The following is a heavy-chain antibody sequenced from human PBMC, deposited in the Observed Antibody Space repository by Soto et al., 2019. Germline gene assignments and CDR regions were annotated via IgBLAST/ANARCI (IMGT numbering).Heavy chain of an antibody. CDR3: ARDRAVRYFDWLFTSGTYFDY. CDR2: IIPIFGTA. D-gene: IGHD3-9*01. CDR1: GGTFSSYA. V-gene: IGHV1-69*01. J-gene: IGHJ4*02. Sequence: QVQLVQSGAEVKKPGSSEKVSCKASGGTFSSYAISWVRQAPGQGLEWMGGIIPIFGTANYAQKFQGRVTITADESTSTAYMELSSLRSEDTAVYYCARDRAVRYFDWLFTSGTYFDYWGQGTLVTVSS.